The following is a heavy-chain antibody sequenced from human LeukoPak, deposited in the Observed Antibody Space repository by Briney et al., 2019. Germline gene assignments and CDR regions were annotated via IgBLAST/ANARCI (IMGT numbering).Heavy chain of an antibody. CDR2: IKSKTDGGTT. Sequence: GGSLRLSCAASGFTFSNAWMSWVRQAPGKGLEWVGRIKSKTDGGTTDYAAPVKGRFTISRDDSKNTLYLQMNSLKTEDTAVYYCTTIFEAAAGTAPRWGQGTLVTVSP. CDR3: TTIFEAAAGTAPR. D-gene: IGHD6-13*01. V-gene: IGHV3-15*01. J-gene: IGHJ4*02. CDR1: GFTFSNAW.